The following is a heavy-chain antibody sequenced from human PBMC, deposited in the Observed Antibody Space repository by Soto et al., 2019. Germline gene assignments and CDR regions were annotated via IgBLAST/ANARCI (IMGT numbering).Heavy chain of an antibody. D-gene: IGHD6-19*01. CDR2: INHSGST. CDR3: ARGKRQWLAGYYYYYGMDV. V-gene: IGHV4-34*01. J-gene: IGHJ6*02. CDR1: GGSFSGYY. Sequence: KQSQTLSLTCAVYGGSFSGYYWSWIRQPPGKGLEWIGEINHSGSTNYNPSLKSRVTISVDTSKNQFSLKLSSVTAADTAVYYCARGKRQWLAGYYYYYGMDVWGQGTTVTVSS.